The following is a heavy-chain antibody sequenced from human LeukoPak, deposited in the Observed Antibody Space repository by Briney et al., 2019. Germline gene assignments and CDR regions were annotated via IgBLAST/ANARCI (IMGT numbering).Heavy chain of an antibody. CDR2: ITYDGSNK. CDR3: ATGYDSSGCYSTFFQH. CDR1: GFTFSSYG. J-gene: IGHJ1*01. V-gene: IGHV3-30*03. Sequence: PGGSLRLSCAASGFTFSSYGMHWVRQAPGKGLEWVAVITYDGSNKYYADSVKGRFTISRDNSKNTLYLQMNSLRAEDTAVYYCATGYDSSGCYSTFFQHWGQGTLVTVSS. D-gene: IGHD3-22*01.